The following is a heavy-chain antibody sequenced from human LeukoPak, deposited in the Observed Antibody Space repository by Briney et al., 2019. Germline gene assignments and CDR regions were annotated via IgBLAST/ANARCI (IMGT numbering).Heavy chain of an antibody. CDR3: ARDLGAYYDILTGYINYYYMDV. D-gene: IGHD3-9*01. Sequence: ASVKVSCKASGYTFTSYGISWVRQAPGQGLEWMGWISAYNGNTNYAQKLQGRVTMTTDTSTSTAYMELRSLRSDDTAVYYCARDLGAYYDILTGYINYYYMDVWGKGTTVTVSS. V-gene: IGHV1-18*01. CDR1: GYTFTSYG. CDR2: ISAYNGNT. J-gene: IGHJ6*03.